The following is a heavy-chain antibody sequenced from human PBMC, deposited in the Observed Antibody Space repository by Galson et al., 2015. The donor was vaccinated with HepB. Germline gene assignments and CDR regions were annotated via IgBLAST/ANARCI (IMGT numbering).Heavy chain of an antibody. V-gene: IGHV3-21*01. CDR2: ISSSSSYI. Sequence: SLRLSCAASGFTFSSYSMNWVRQAPGKGLEWVSSISSSSSYIYYADSVKGRFTISRDNAKNSLYLQMNSLRAEDTAVYYCAREGEPTVTTQPIFFDYWGQGTLVTVSS. D-gene: IGHD4-17*01. J-gene: IGHJ4*02. CDR3: AREGEPTVTTQPIFFDY. CDR1: GFTFSSYS.